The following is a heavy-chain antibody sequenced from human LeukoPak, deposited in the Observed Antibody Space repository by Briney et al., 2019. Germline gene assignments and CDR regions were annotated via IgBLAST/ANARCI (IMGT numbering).Heavy chain of an antibody. CDR2: FDPEDGEI. J-gene: IGHJ6*02. Sequence: ASVKVSCKVSGYTLIELSIHWVRQAPGKGPEWMGGFDPEDGEIIYAQKFQGRVTMTEDTSTDTAYMELSSLRLEDTAVYYCARDQLVRGSEYYYYGMDVWGQGTTVTVSS. D-gene: IGHD3-10*01. V-gene: IGHV1-24*01. CDR3: ARDQLVRGSEYYYYGMDV. CDR1: GYTLIELS.